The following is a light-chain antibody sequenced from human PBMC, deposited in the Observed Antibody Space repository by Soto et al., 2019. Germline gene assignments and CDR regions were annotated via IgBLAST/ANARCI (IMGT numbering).Light chain of an antibody. J-gene: IGLJ3*02. V-gene: IGLV2-23*02. CDR1: SSDVGSYNL. Sequence: QSALTQPASVSGSPGQSITISCTGTSSDVGSYNLVSWYQQHPGKAPKLLIYDVTKRPSGVSNRFSGSKSGSTASLTISGLQAEDEADYYCCSYAGDSTVWVFGGGTKLTVL. CDR3: CSYAGDSTVWV. CDR2: DVT.